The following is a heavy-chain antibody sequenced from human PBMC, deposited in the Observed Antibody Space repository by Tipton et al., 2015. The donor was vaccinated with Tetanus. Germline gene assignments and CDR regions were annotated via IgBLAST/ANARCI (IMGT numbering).Heavy chain of an antibody. CDR1: GFTFSSYA. V-gene: IGHV3-30*09. Sequence: SLRLSCAASGFTFSSYAMHWVRQAPGKGLEWVAVISYDGSNKYYADSVKGRFAISRDNSKNTLYLQMNSLRAEDTAVYYCARAELGYCSSTSCYTFYYGMDVWGQGTTVTVSS. CDR2: ISYDGSNK. CDR3: ARAELGYCSSTSCYTFYYGMDV. J-gene: IGHJ6*02. D-gene: IGHD2-2*02.